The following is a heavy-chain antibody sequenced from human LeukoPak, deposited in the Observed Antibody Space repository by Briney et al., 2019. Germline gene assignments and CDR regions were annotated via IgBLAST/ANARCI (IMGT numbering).Heavy chain of an antibody. D-gene: IGHD5-18*01. CDR3: ARVISLYGYSYG. Sequence: GGSLRLSCAASGFTFSSYEMNWVRQAPGKGLEWVSYISSSGSTIYYADSVKGRFTISRDNAKNSPYLQMNSLRAEDTAVYYCARVISLYGYSYGWGQGTLVTVSS. J-gene: IGHJ4*02. V-gene: IGHV3-48*03. CDR1: GFTFSSYE. CDR2: ISSSGSTI.